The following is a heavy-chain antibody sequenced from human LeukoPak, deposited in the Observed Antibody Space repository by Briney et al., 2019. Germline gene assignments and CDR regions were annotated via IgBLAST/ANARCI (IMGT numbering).Heavy chain of an antibody. CDR3: VKFVGAKGY. CDR2: ITNSGGGT. CDR1: GFTSSSYA. J-gene: IGHJ4*02. Sequence: GGSLRLSCEASGFTSSSYAMTWVRQGPGEGLEWVSAITNSGGGTYYADSVKGRFTISRDNSKNTLYLQMNSLKAEDTAVYYCVKFVGAKGYWGQGTLVTVSS. D-gene: IGHD1-26*01. V-gene: IGHV3-23*01.